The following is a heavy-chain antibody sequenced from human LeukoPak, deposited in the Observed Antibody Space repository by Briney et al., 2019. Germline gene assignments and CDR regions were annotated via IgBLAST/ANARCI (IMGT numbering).Heavy chain of an antibody. CDR2: INPSGGST. J-gene: IGHJ5*02. D-gene: IGHD4-23*01. CDR3: ARDNSVEDTAWWFDP. CDR1: GYTFTRYY. V-gene: IGHV1-46*01. Sequence: GASVTVSFKASGYTFTRYYMHWVGQAPGQGGEWMGVINPSGGSTSYAQKFQGRVTMTRDMSTSTDYMELSSLRSEDTAVYYCARDNSVEDTAWWFDPWGQGTLVTVSS.